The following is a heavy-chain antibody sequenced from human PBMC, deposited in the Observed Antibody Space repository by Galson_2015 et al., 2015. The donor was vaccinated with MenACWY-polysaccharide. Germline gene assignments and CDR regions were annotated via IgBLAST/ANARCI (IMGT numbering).Heavy chain of an antibody. Sequence: ETLSLTCAVSGGSISSSNWWRWVRQPPGKGLEWIGEIYHSGSTNYNPSLKSRVTISVDKSKNQFSLKLSSVTAADTAVYYCARGRCTNGVCYTSYYFDYWGQGTLVTVSS. J-gene: IGHJ4*02. D-gene: IGHD2-8*01. CDR1: GGSISSSNW. CDR2: IYHSGST. V-gene: IGHV4-4*02. CDR3: ARGRCTNGVCYTSYYFDY.